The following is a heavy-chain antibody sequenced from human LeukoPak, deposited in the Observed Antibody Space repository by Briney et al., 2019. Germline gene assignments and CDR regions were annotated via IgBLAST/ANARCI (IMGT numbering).Heavy chain of an antibody. D-gene: IGHD6-19*01. CDR1: GYTFTAYF. V-gene: IGHV1-2*02. J-gene: IGHJ4*02. CDR3: ARDMERSSGFE. CDR2: VNPNSGGT. Sequence: ASVKVSCKASGYTFTAYFLHWVRQAPGQGLEWMGWVNPNSGGTNCAQKFQGRATVTRDTSISTVYMELSRLTSDDTAVYYCARDMERSSGFEWGQGTLVTVSS.